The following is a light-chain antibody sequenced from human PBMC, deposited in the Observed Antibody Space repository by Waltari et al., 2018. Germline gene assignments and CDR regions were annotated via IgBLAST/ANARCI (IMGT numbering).Light chain of an antibody. Sequence: QSALTQPASVSGSPGQSITISCSGTSSDIGNYDLVSWFQHHPGKAPKLLIYEFTKRPSGVSIRFSGSNTGNTASLTISGLQAEDEAHYYCCSHAGSRSIWVIGGGTKLTVL. CDR3: CSHAGSRSIWV. J-gene: IGLJ3*02. V-gene: IGLV2-23*02. CDR1: SSDIGNYDL. CDR2: EFT.